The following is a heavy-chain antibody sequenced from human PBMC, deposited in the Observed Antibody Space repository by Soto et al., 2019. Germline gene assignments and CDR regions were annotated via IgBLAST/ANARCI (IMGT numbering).Heavy chain of an antibody. CDR3: VSLVERADIAFDI. D-gene: IGHD6-6*01. V-gene: IGHV3-74*01. CDR1: GFTLRRYW. CDR2: INGDGSRR. Sequence: EVQLVESGGGLVQPGGSLRLSCAVSGFTLRRYWMHWVRQASGKGLVWVSRINGDGSRRDYADFVKGRFTISRDNAKNTLSLQMNSLRVDDTAVYYGVSLVERADIAFDIWGQGTMVTVSS. J-gene: IGHJ3*02.